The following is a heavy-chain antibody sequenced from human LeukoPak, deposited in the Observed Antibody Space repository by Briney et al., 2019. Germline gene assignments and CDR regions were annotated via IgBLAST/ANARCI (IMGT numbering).Heavy chain of an antibody. D-gene: IGHD7-27*01. CDR3: ARLIPENWGYVWYFDL. V-gene: IGHV4-39*01. J-gene: IGHJ2*01. CDR1: GDSISSNSNYY. Sequence: SETLSLTCTVSGDSISSNSNYYWSWIRQPAGKGLEWIGRIYYSGSTYYNPSLKSRVTISLDTSKNQFSLKLSSVTAADTAVYYCARLIPENWGYVWYFDLWGRGTLVTVSS. CDR2: IYYSGST.